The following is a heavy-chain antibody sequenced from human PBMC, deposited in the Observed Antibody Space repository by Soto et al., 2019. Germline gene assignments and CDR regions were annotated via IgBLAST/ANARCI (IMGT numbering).Heavy chain of an antibody. CDR3: ARGRYGDY. CDR1: GYTFTSYG. Sequence: QVYLVQSGAEVNKPGASVQVSCKASGYTFTSYGITWVRQAPGQGLEWMGWISAHNGNTDYAQKLQGRVIVTRDTSTSTAYMELRSLRSDDTAVYYCARGRYGDYWGQGALVTVSS. D-gene: IGHD1-1*01. V-gene: IGHV1-18*01. CDR2: ISAHNGNT. J-gene: IGHJ4*02.